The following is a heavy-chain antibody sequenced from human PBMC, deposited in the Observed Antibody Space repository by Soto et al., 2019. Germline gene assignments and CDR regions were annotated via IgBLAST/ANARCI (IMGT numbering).Heavy chain of an antibody. Sequence: TLSLTCAVSGASISSGDYSWTWIRQPPGRGLEWIGYIYHSGNTYYNPSLKSRVTISVVRSKNQFFLDLNYVTAADTAVYYCARFGHSGGYFPSYFDSWGQGTLVTVSS. CDR3: ARFGHSGGYFPSYFDS. CDR2: IYHSGNT. J-gene: IGHJ4*02. D-gene: IGHD3-22*01. CDR1: GASISSGDYS. V-gene: IGHV4-30-2*01.